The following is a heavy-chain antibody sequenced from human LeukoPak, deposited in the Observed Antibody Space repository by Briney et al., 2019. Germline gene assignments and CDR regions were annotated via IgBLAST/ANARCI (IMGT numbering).Heavy chain of an antibody. J-gene: IGHJ4*02. CDR1: GFTFDDYA. Sequence: PGGSLRLSCAASGFTFDDYAMHWVRQAPGKGLEWVSGISWNSGSIGYADSVKGRFTISRDNAKNSLYLQMNSLRAEDTALYYCAKDLGDYGFGYWGQGTLVTVSS. CDR3: AKDLGDYGFGY. CDR2: ISWNSGSI. V-gene: IGHV3-9*01. D-gene: IGHD4-17*01.